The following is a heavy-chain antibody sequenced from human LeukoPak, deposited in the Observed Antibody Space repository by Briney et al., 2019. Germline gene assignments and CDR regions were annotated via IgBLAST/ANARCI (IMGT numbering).Heavy chain of an antibody. Sequence: GASVKVSCKASGYTFTSYYMHWVRQAPGQGLEWMGLSNPTGGSTGYAQKFQGRVTMTRTTSISTAYMELSSLTSDDTAVYFCARVVPGPFNRFEPWGQGTLVTVSS. CDR2: SNPTGGST. D-gene: IGHD2-8*02. J-gene: IGHJ5*02. CDR3: ARVVPGPFNRFEP. V-gene: IGHV1-46*01. CDR1: GYTFTSYY.